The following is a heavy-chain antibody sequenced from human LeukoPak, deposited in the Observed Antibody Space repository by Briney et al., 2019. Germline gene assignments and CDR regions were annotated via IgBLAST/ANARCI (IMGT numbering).Heavy chain of an antibody. CDR2: IKEDGSET. CDR3: ARETPRRGETRDGYR. V-gene: IGHV3-7*01. D-gene: IGHD5-24*01. Sequence: GGSLRLSCAASGFIFKKYWMNWVRQVPGKGLECLANIKEDGSETFYADSVKGRFTISRDNPKNLLFLQINSLRVEDTAVYYCARETPRRGETRDGYRWGQGTVVTVSS. J-gene: IGHJ4*02. CDR1: GFIFKKYW.